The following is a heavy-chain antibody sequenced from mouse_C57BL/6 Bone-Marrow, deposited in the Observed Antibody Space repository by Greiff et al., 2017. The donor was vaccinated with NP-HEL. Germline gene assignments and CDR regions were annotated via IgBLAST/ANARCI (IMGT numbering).Heavy chain of an antibody. V-gene: IGHV5-6*02. CDR1: GFTFSSYG. D-gene: IGHD1-3*01. J-gene: IGHJ2*01. CDR3: ARQDYKVYFDY. Sequence: GKLMESGGDLVKPGGSLKLSCAASGFTFSSYGMSWVRQTPDKRLEWVATISSGGSYTYYPDSVKGRFTISRDNAKNTLYLQMSSLKSEDTAMYYCARQDYKVYFDYWGQGTTLTVSS. CDR2: ISSGGSYT.